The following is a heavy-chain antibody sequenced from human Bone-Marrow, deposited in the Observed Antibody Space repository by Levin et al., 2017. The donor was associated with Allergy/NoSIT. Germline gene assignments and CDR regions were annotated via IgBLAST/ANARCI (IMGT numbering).Heavy chain of an antibody. D-gene: IGHD2-2*01. Sequence: SQTLSLTCAISGDSVSSNSAAWNWIRQSPSRGHEWLGRTYYRSKWYNDYAVSVKSRITINPDTSKNQFSLQLNSVTPEDTAVYYCAGTIVVVPAAMGEYYYYGMDVWGQGTTVTVSS. J-gene: IGHJ6*02. CDR2: TYYRSKWYN. CDR1: GDSVSSNSAA. V-gene: IGHV6-1*01. CDR3: AGTIVVVPAAMGEYYYYGMDV.